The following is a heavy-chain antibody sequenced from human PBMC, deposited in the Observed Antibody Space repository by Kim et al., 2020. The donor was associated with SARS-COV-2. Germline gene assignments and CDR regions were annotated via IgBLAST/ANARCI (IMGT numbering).Heavy chain of an antibody. V-gene: IGHV3-74*01. CDR3: VRITQG. D-gene: IGHD3-10*01. CDR1: GFTFSNHW. CDR2: INSDGTET. Sequence: GGSLRLSCAASGFTFSNHWMHWVHQAPGEGPMWVSRINSDGTETSYADFVRGRFTVSRDNAKSTLYLQMNSLRAEDTAVYYCVRITQGWGQGTLVTVSS. J-gene: IGHJ1*01.